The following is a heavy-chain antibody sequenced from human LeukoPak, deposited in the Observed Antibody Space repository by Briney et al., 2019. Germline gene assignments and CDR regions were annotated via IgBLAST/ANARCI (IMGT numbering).Heavy chain of an antibody. D-gene: IGHD6-19*01. CDR1: GFTFRTYA. Sequence: GGSQRLSCSASGFTFRTYAMHWVRQAPGKGLEYVSGINNNGGNTNYVDSVKGRFTISRDNSKNTLYLQMSSLRAEDTAVYYCVKDGGDSGWYYHFDYWGQGTLVTVSS. CDR2: INNNGGNT. V-gene: IGHV3-64D*06. CDR3: VKDGGDSGWYYHFDY. J-gene: IGHJ4*02.